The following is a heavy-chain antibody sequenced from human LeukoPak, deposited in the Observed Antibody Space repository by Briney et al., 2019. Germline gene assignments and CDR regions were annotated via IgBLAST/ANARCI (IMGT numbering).Heavy chain of an antibody. CDR2: INPTSGST. D-gene: IGHD5-18*01. Sequence: ASVKVSCKASGYTFTSYYMHWVRQAPGQGLEWMGIINPTSGSTSYAQKVQGRVTMTRDTSTCTVYVELSSLRSDDTAVYYCARGYNYGDYWGQGTLVIVSS. V-gene: IGHV1-46*01. CDR1: GYTFTSYY. J-gene: IGHJ4*02. CDR3: ARGYNYGDY.